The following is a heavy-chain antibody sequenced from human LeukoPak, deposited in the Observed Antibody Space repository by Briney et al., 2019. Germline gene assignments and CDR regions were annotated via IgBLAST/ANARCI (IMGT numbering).Heavy chain of an antibody. CDR3: AKAGPTLSPIVGAADYYYMNV. CDR1: GFTFSSYG. V-gene: IGHV3-30*02. CDR2: IRYDGSNK. D-gene: IGHD1-26*01. J-gene: IGHJ6*03. Sequence: HPGGSLRLSCAASGFTFSSYGMHWVRQAPGKGLEWVAFIRYDGSNKYYADSVKGRFTISRDNSKNTLYLQMNSLRAEDTAVYYCAKAGPTLSPIVGAADYYYMNVWGKGTTVTISS.